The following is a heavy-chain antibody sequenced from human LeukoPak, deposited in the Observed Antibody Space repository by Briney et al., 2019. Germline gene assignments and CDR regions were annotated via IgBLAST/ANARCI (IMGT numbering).Heavy chain of an antibody. J-gene: IGHJ4*02. CDR1: GFTFSSYA. Sequence: GGTLRLSCAASGFTFSSYAMSWVRQAPGKGLEWISYISSTSTTIYYADSLKGRFTISRDNAKNSLYLQMNSLRAEDTAFYYCARALSGWWSGVSEFDYWGQGSLVTVSS. D-gene: IGHD6-19*01. CDR2: ISSTSTTI. V-gene: IGHV3-48*01. CDR3: ARALSGWWSGVSEFDY.